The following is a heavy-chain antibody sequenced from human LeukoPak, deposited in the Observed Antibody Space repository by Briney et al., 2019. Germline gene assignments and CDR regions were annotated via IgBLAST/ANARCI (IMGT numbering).Heavy chain of an antibody. V-gene: IGHV4-59*01. J-gene: IGHJ5*02. CDR3: ARSLVAVAGRGYNWFDP. CDR2: IYYSGST. Sequence: SETLSLTCTVSGASIRSYQWSWIRQPPGKGLEWIGNIYYSGSTNHNPSLKSRVTISVDTSKNQFSLKLSPVTAADTAVYYCARSLVAVAGRGYNWFDPWGQGTLVTVSS. D-gene: IGHD6-19*01. CDR1: GASIRSYQ.